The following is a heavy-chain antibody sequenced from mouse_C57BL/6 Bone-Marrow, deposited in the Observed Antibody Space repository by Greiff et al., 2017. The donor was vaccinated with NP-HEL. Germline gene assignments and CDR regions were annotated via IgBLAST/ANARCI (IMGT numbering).Heavy chain of an antibody. J-gene: IGHJ3*01. CDR2: ISDGGSYT. CDR3: ARDQGYYYGSSPFAY. D-gene: IGHD1-1*01. V-gene: IGHV5-4*01. Sequence: EVQRVESGGGLVKPGGSLKLSCAASGFTFSSYAMSWVRQTPEKRLEWVATISDGGSYTYYPDNVKGRFTISRDNAKNNLYLQMSHLKSEDTAMYYCARDQGYYYGSSPFAYWGQGTLVTVSA. CDR1: GFTFSSYA.